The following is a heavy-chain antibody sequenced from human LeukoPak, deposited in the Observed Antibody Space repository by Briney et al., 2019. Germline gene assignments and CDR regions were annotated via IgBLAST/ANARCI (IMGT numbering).Heavy chain of an antibody. V-gene: IGHV3-23*01. Sequence: GGSLRLSCAASGFTFSSYSMSWVRQAPGKGLEWVSAISGSGGSTYYADSVKGRFTISRDNSKNTLYLQMNSLRAEDTAVYYCARGQYLGYCSSTSCYSSPPDDYWGQGTLVTVSS. CDR2: ISGSGGST. J-gene: IGHJ4*02. D-gene: IGHD2-2*02. CDR1: GFTFSSYS. CDR3: ARGQYLGYCSSTSCYSSPPDDY.